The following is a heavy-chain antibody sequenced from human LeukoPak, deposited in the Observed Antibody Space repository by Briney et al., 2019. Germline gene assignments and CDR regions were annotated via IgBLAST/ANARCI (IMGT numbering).Heavy chain of an antibody. CDR3: ARGRWSVATKWFDP. D-gene: IGHD4-23*01. CDR1: GYTFTDYW. Sequence: GESLKISCKASGYTFTDYWVAWVRQMPGKGLEWMWLIYPGKSETRYNPSFQGHVTMSVDNSINTAYLQWSSLQASDAAIYYCARGRWSVATKWFDPWGQGTLVTVSA. J-gene: IGHJ5*02. V-gene: IGHV5-51*01. CDR2: IYPGKSET.